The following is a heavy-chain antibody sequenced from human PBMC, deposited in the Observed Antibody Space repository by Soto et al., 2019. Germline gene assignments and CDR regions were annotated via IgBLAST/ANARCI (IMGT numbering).Heavy chain of an antibody. Sequence: EVQLLESGGGLVQPGGSLRLSCAASGFTFTSYSMAWVRQPPGKGLEWVSAISGSSDSTYFVDSVKGRFTISRDNSKNTLYLQMNSLRADDTAVYYCAKASYTSRWPYYFDYWGQGTLVTVSS. J-gene: IGHJ4*02. CDR3: AKASYTSRWPYYFDY. D-gene: IGHD6-13*01. V-gene: IGHV3-23*01. CDR2: ISGSSDST. CDR1: GFTFTSYS.